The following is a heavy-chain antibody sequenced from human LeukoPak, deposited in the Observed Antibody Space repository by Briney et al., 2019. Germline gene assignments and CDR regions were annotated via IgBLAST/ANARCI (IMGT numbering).Heavy chain of an antibody. J-gene: IGHJ4*02. CDR3: AKDRGNSWYFFDY. CDR1: GFTFDDYA. CDR2: ISWNSDSI. V-gene: IGHV3-9*01. D-gene: IGHD6-13*01. Sequence: PGGSLRLSCAASGFTFDDYAMHWVRQAPGKGLEWVSGISWNSDSIGYADSVKGRFTISRDNAKNSLYLQMNSLRAEDTALYYCAKDRGNSWYFFDYWGQGTLVTVSS.